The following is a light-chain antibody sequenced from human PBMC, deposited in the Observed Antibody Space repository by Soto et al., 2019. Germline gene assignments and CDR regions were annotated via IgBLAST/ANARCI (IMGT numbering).Light chain of an antibody. CDR1: QSVSTN. CDR3: QQYDNKPPIT. CDR2: ATS. Sequence: EIVMTQSPATLSVSPGERATLSCRASQSVSTNLAWYQQKPGQSPRILIYATSTRATGIPDRFTGSGSGTEFTLTISSLPSEAFAVYHCQQYDNKPPITFGQGTRLEIK. J-gene: IGKJ5*01. V-gene: IGKV3-15*01.